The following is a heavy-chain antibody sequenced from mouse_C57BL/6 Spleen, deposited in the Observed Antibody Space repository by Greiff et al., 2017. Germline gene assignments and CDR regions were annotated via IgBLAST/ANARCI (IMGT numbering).Heavy chain of an antibody. V-gene: IGHV10-1*01. CDR2: IRSKSNNYAT. Sequence: EVQGVESGGGLVQPKGSLKLSCAASGFSFNTYAMNWVRQAPGKGLEWVARIRSKSNNYATYYADSVKDRFTISRDDSESMLYLQMNNLKTEDTAMYYCVRHGSSYYAMDYWGQGTSVTVSS. CDR3: VRHGSSYYAMDY. CDR1: GFSFNTYA. J-gene: IGHJ4*01. D-gene: IGHD1-1*01.